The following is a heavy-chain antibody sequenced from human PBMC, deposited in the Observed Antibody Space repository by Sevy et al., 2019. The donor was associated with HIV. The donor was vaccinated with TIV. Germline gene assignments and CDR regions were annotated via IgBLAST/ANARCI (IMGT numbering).Heavy chain of an antibody. CDR2: TYYRSKWDN. D-gene: IGHD1-26*01. Sequence: SQTLSLTCAISGDSVSSNSAAWNWLRQSPSRGLEWLGRTYYRSKWDNDYAVSVKSRISINADTSKNQFSLQLNSVTPEDTAVYYCARDLPRRGIVGLTRHGFFDYWGQGTLVTVSS. V-gene: IGHV6-1*01. CDR1: GDSVSSNSAA. J-gene: IGHJ4*02. CDR3: ARDLPRRGIVGLTRHGFFDY.